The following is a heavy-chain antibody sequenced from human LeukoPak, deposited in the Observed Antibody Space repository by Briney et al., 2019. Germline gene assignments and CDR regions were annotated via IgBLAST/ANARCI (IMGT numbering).Heavy chain of an antibody. CDR2: IYYSGST. V-gene: IGHV4-30-4*01. J-gene: IGHJ5*02. D-gene: IGHD4-17*01. Sequence: SQTPSLTCTVSGGSISSGDYYWSWIRQPPGKGLEWIAYIYYSGSTYYNPSLKSRVTISVDTSKNQFSLKLSSVTAADTAVYYCARYGDYEGWFDPWGQGTLVTVSS. CDR1: GGSISSGDYY. CDR3: ARYGDYEGWFDP.